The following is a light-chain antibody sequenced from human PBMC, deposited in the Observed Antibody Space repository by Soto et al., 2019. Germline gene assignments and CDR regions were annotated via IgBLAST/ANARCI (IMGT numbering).Light chain of an antibody. J-gene: IGLJ1*01. CDR1: SSDVGGYNY. Sequence: QYGLGVPASGSRSLEQSITISSTSTSSDVGGYNYVSWYQHHPGKAPKLMIYDVSNRPSGVSNRFSGSKSGNTASLTISGLQPEDEADYYCCSYTTSNTRQIVFGTGTKVTVL. V-gene: IGLV2-14*03. CDR2: DVS. CDR3: CSYTTSNTRQIV.